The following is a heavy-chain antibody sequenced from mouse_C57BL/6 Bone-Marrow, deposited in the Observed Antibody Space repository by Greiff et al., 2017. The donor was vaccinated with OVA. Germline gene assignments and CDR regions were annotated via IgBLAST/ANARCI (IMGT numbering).Heavy chain of an antibody. CDR2: IHPSDSDT. CDR3: ARGLRWCFGV. J-gene: IGHJ1*03. V-gene: IGHV1-74*01. D-gene: IGHD2-4*01. CDR1: DYTFTSYW. Sequence: QVQLQQPGAELVKPGASVKVSCKASDYTFTSYWMHWVKQRPGQGLEWIGRIHPSDSDTNYSHKFKGKATLTVDTSSSTACMQLSSLTSEDSAVYYCARGLRWCFGVWGTGTTVTVSS.